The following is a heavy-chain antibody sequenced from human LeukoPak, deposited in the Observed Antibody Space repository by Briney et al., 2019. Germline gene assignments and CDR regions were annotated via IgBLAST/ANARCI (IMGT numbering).Heavy chain of an antibody. J-gene: IGHJ4*02. CDR1: GFTFSNYG. V-gene: IGHV3-30*18. Sequence: GRSLRLSCAASGFTFSNYGMHWVRQAPGKGLEWVAVVSYDGSNEYYADSVKGRFTISRDNSKNTLYLQMNSLRAEDTAVYYCAKEPPYCGGDCPLDYWGQGTLVTVSS. CDR2: VSYDGSNE. CDR3: AKEPPYCGGDCPLDY. D-gene: IGHD2-21*02.